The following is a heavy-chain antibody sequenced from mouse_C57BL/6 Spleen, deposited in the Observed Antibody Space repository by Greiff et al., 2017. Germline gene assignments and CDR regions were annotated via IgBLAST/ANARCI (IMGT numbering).Heavy chain of an antibody. CDR1: GYTFTDYE. CDR3: TRHYYGSSYWYFDV. CDR2: IDPETGGT. D-gene: IGHD1-1*01. V-gene: IGHV1-15*01. J-gene: IGHJ1*03. Sequence: VQLQESGAELVRPGASVTLSCKASGYTFTDYEMHWVKQTPVHGLEWIGAIDPETGGTAYNQKFKGKAILTADKSSSTAYMELRSLTYEDSAVYYCTRHYYGSSYWYFDVWGTGTTVTVSS.